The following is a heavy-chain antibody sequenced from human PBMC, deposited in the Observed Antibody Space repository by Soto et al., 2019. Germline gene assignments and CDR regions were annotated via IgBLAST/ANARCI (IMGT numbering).Heavy chain of an antibody. CDR1: GFTFSSYA. J-gene: IGHJ5*02. Sequence: QVQLVESGGGVVQPGRSLRLSCAASGFTFSSYAMHWVRQAPGKGLEWVAVISYDGSNKYYADSVKGRFTISRDNSKNTLYLQMNSLRAEDTAVYYCARDGGYYDHAGWFDPWGQGTLVTVSS. V-gene: IGHV3-30-3*01. CDR3: ARDGGYYDHAGWFDP. D-gene: IGHD3-22*01. CDR2: ISYDGSNK.